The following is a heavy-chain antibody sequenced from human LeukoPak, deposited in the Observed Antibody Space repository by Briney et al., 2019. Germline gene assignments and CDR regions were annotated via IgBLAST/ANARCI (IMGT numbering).Heavy chain of an antibody. Sequence: PTGGSLRLSCAASEFSVGSNYMTWVRQAPGKGLEWVSAISGSGGSTYYADSVKGRFTISRDNSKNTLYLQMNSLRAEDTAVYYCARAGSIRFDYWGQGTLVTVSS. V-gene: IGHV3-23*01. CDR1: EFSVGSNY. D-gene: IGHD1-26*01. CDR2: ISGSGGST. J-gene: IGHJ4*02. CDR3: ARAGSIRFDY.